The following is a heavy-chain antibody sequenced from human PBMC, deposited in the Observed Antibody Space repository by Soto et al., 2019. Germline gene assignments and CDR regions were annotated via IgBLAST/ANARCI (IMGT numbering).Heavy chain of an antibody. Sequence: GGSLRLSCAASGFTFSSYGMHWVRQAPGKGLEWVAVISYDGSNKYYADSVKGRFTISRDNSKNTLYLQMNSLRAEDTAVYYCAKVGSVHLGELSFSVWGQGTLVTVSS. CDR2: ISYDGSNK. D-gene: IGHD3-16*02. V-gene: IGHV3-30*18. J-gene: IGHJ4*02. CDR3: AKVGSVHLGELSFSV. CDR1: GFTFSSYG.